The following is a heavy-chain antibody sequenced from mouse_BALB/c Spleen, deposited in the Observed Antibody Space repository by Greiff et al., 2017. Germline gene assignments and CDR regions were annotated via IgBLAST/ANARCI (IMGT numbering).Heavy chain of an antibody. V-gene: IGHV2-6-7*01. J-gene: IGHJ1*01. CDR2: IWGDGST. Sequence: QVQLKQSGPGLVAPSQSLSITCTVSGFSLTGYGVNWVRQPPGKGLEWLGMIWGDGSTDYNSALKSRLSISKDNSKSQVFLKMNSLQTDDTARYYCARSYYYGSRDWYFDVWGAGTTVTVSS. CDR1: GFSLTGYG. CDR3: ARSYYYGSRDWYFDV. D-gene: IGHD1-1*01.